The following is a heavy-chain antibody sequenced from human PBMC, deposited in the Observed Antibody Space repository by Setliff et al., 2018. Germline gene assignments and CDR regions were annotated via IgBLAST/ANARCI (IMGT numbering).Heavy chain of an antibody. CDR2: IYYSGST. D-gene: IGHD6-6*01. CDR1: GGSFSDYY. J-gene: IGHJ3*02. V-gene: IGHV4-34*09. Sequence: SETLSLTCAVYGGSFSDYYWNWIRQPPGKGLEWIGYIYYSGSTYYNPSLKSRVTISVDTSKNQFSLKLSSVTAADTAVYYCARATEKFGLYSSSSNPFDIWGQGTMVTVSS. CDR3: ARATEKFGLYSSSSNPFDI.